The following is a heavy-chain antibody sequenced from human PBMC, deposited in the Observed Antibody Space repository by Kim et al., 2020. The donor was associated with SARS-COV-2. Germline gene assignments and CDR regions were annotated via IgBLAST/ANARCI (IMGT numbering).Heavy chain of an antibody. CDR2: IYYSGST. CDR1: GGSISSGGYY. Sequence: SETLSLTCTVSGGSISSGGYYWSWIRQHPGKGLEWIGYIYYSGSTYYNPSLKSRVTISVDTSKNQFSLKLSSVTAADTAVYYCARGSYYYGSGSYYNHFDYWGQGTLVTVSS. J-gene: IGHJ4*02. CDR3: ARGSYYYGSGSYYNHFDY. V-gene: IGHV4-31*03. D-gene: IGHD3-10*01.